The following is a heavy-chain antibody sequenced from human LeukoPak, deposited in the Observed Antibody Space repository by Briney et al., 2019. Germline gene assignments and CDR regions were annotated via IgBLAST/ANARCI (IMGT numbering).Heavy chain of an antibody. J-gene: IGHJ4*02. CDR1: GFTFSSYG. D-gene: IGHD6-13*01. CDR2: ISYDGSNK. Sequence: GGSLRLSCADSGFTFSSYGMHWVRQAPGKGLEWVAVISYDGSNKYYADSVKGRFTISRDNSKNTLYLQMNSLRAEDTAVYYCAKGRDSRDFDYWGQGTLVTVSS. CDR3: AKGRDSRDFDY. V-gene: IGHV3-30*18.